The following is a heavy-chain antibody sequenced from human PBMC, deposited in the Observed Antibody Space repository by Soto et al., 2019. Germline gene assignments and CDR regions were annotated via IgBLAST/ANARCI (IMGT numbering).Heavy chain of an antibody. CDR3: AKEVYTGTTSLFDY. V-gene: IGHV3-23*01. J-gene: IGHJ4*02. Sequence: GSLRLSVAASGLTFGNYAMSWVRQAPGKGLEWVSSITGTGSTTYYADSVKGRFTISRDNSKNTLYLQMHSLTAEDTAVYYCAKEVYTGTTSLFDYWGQGALVTVSS. D-gene: IGHD1-7*01. CDR2: ITGTGSTT. CDR1: GLTFGNYA.